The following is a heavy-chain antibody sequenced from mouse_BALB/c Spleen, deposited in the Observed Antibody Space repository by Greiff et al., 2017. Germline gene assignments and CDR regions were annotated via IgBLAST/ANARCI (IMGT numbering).Heavy chain of an antibody. CDR2: IWAGGST. V-gene: IGHV2-9*02. Sequence: VKLMESGPGLVAPSQSLSITCTVPGFSLTSYGVHWVRQPPGTGLEWLGVIWAGGSTNYNSALMSRLSIRKDNSKSQVFLKMNSLQTDDTAMYYCARDVGDRYDLFAYGGQGTLVTVSA. CDR1: GFSLTSYG. J-gene: IGHJ3*01. D-gene: IGHD2-14*01. CDR3: ARDVGDRYDLFAY.